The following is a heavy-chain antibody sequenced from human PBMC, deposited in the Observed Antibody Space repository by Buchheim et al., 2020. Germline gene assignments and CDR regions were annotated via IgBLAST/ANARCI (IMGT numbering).Heavy chain of an antibody. D-gene: IGHD6-13*01. CDR2: IYQSGTT. J-gene: IGHJ4*02. CDR1: GASISSRNW. Sequence: QVQLQESGPGLVKPSGTLSLTCSVSGASISSRNWWTWVRQSPGKGLEWIGEIYQSGTTNYNPSLKSRVTISMDTSKNQFSLKVNSVTAADTAVFYCAKTGAQGYLEYWGQG. V-gene: IGHV4-4*02. CDR3: AKTGAQGYLEY.